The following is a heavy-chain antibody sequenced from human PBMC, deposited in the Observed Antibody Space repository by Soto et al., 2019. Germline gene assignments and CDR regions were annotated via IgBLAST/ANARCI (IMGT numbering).Heavy chain of an antibody. V-gene: IGHV1-2*02. D-gene: IGHD3-16*01. Sequence: QVQLVQAGAELKKPGASVKVSCKASGYTFTDYYVHWVRQAPGQGLEWVGWINPNSGAKTYAQKFLGRVTMTRDTSIITAHMELSSLTSGDTALYYCARDMVSTIGDFDYWGQGTLVTVSS. CDR3: ARDMVSTIGDFDY. CDR2: INPNSGAK. J-gene: IGHJ4*02. CDR1: GYTFTDYY.